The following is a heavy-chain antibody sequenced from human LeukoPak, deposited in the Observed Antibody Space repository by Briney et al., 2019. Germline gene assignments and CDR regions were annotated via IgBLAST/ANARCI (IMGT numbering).Heavy chain of an antibody. J-gene: IGHJ2*01. D-gene: IGHD5-18*01. Sequence: SVKVSCKASGGSFGSYVISWVRQAPGQGLDWMGGIIPIFGTAHYAQKFQGRLTITADESTSTVYMEMSSLRSEDTAMYYCAKEGDTALVTGYFDLWGRGTLVTVSA. CDR3: AKEGDTALVTGYFDL. V-gene: IGHV1-69*13. CDR2: IIPIFGTA. CDR1: GGSFGSYV.